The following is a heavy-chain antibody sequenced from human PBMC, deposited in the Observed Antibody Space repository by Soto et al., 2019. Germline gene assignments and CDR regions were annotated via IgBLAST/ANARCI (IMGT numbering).Heavy chain of an antibody. J-gene: IGHJ4*02. CDR3: ANAGLFDY. CDR2: ISYDGSNK. D-gene: IGHD3-22*01. Sequence: GGSLRLSCAASGFTFSSYGMHWVRQAPGKGLEWVAVISYDGSNKYYADSVKGRFTISRDNSKNTLYLQMNSLRAEDTAVYYCANAGLFDYWGQGTLVTVSS. V-gene: IGHV3-30*18. CDR1: GFTFSSYG.